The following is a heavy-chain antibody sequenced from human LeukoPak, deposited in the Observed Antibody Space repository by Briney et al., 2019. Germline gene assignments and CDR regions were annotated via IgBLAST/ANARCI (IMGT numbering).Heavy chain of an antibody. J-gene: IGHJ4*02. V-gene: IGHV3-48*03. Sequence: GGSLRLSCGASGFTFSNYEMNWVRQAPGKGLEWLSYISSSGRTIYYADSVKGRFTISRDNAKNSLYLQMNSLRAEDTAVYYCARDRKAAVTYPDYWGQGTLVTASS. CDR2: ISSSGRTI. D-gene: IGHD4-17*01. CDR3: ARDRKAAVTYPDY. CDR1: GFTFSNYE.